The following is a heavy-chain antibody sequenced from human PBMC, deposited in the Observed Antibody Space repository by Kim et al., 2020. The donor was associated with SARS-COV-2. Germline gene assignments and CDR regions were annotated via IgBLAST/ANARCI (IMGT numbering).Heavy chain of an antibody. CDR1: GYSFTSYW. CDR2: IYPGDFDT. CDR3: ALLSSHCSSTSCSRWFDP. Sequence: GESLKISCKGSGYSFTSYWIGWVRQMPGKGLEWMGIIYPGDFDTRYSPSFQGQVTISADKSISTAYLQWSSLKASDTAMYYCALLSSHCSSTSCSRWFDPWGQGTLVTVSS. J-gene: IGHJ5*02. D-gene: IGHD2-2*01. V-gene: IGHV5-51*01.